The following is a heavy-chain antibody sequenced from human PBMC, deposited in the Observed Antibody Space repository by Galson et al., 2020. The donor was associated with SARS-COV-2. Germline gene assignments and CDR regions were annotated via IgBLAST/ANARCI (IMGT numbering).Heavy chain of an antibody. CDR1: GFSYNSYW. V-gene: IGHV3-7*01. D-gene: IGHD6-13*01. Sequence: GGSLRLSCTASGFSYNSYWMAWVRQAPGKGLEWVANMNPDGDEKYYGESVRGRFTISRDNTKRSLYLQMNSLRVEDTAVYYCAREIIAAAGSRFDPWGQGTLVTVSS. CDR2: MNPDGDEK. CDR3: AREIIAAAGSRFDP. J-gene: IGHJ5*02.